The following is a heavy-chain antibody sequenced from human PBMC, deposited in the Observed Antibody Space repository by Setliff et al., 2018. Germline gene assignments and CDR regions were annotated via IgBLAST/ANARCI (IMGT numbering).Heavy chain of an antibody. Sequence: PGGSLRLSCAASGFTFRSYWMHWVRQAPGKGLVWVSRMNSDGSSTTYADSVKGRFTISRDNAKNTLYLQMNSLRAEDTAVYYCARGPLVVSGICCGLFWFDPWGQGTLVTVSS. V-gene: IGHV3-74*01. CDR1: GFTFRSYW. J-gene: IGHJ5*02. D-gene: IGHD2-21*01. CDR2: MNSDGSST. CDR3: ARGPLVVSGICCGLFWFDP.